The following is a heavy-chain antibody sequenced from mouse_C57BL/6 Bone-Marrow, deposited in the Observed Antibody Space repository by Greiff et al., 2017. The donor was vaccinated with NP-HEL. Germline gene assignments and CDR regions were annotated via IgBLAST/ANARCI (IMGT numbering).Heavy chain of an antibody. J-gene: IGHJ2*01. D-gene: IGHD1-1*01. Sequence: QVQLKESGPELVKPGASVKISCKASGYSFSSSWMNWVKQRPGKGLEWIGRIYPGDGDTNYNGKFKGKAILTADKSTSTAYMQLSSLTSEDSAVYFCATKLLLRRDYWGQGTTLTVSS. CDR3: ATKLLLRRDY. V-gene: IGHV1-82*01. CDR1: GYSFSSSW. CDR2: IYPGDGDT.